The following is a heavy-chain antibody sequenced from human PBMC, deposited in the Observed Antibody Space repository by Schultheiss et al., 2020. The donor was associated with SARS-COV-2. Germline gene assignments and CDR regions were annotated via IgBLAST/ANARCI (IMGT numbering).Heavy chain of an antibody. V-gene: IGHV4-61*08. CDR2: IYNTGST. J-gene: IGHJ4*02. CDR3: ARDQLYNWNYDGY. CDR1: GGSISSGGYY. Sequence: SETLSLTCTVSGGSISSGGYYWSWIRQHPGKGLEYIGRIYNTGSTNYNPSLKSRVTMSVDTSKNQFSLELSSVTAADTAVYYCARDQLYNWNYDGYWGQGTLVTVSS. D-gene: IGHD1-7*01.